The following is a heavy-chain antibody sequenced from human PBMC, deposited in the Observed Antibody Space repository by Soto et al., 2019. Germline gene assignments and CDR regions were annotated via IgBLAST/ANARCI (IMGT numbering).Heavy chain of an antibody. J-gene: IGHJ3*02. V-gene: IGHV3-30*18. Sequence: QVQLVESGGGVVQPGRSLRLSCAASGFTFSSYGMHWVRQAPGKGLEWVGVISYDGSNKYYADSVKGRFTISRDNSKNTLYLQMNSLRAEDTAVYYCAKVDIVLVPDNKGAFDIWGQGTMVTVSS. CDR3: AKVDIVLVPDNKGAFDI. CDR1: GFTFSSYG. D-gene: IGHD2-2*03. CDR2: ISYDGSNK.